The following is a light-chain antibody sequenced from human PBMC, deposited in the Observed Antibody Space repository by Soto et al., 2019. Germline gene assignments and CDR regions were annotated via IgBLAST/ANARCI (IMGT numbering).Light chain of an antibody. CDR1: QSVLYSSNNQNY. V-gene: IGKV4-1*01. CDR3: QQYYSTPFT. CDR2: WAS. J-gene: IGKJ3*01. Sequence: DIVMTQSPDSLAVSLGERATINCKSSQSVLYSSNNQNYLAWYQQKPGQPPKLLIYWASTRESGVPDRFSGSGSGTDFTLTITSLQAEDVAVYYCQQYYSTPFTFGPVTKVDIK.